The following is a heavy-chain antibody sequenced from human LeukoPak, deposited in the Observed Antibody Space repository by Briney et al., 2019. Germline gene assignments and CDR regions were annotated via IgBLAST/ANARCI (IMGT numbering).Heavy chain of an antibody. CDR2: INPNSGGT. CDR3: ARVGIAVAGTGHDAFDI. D-gene: IGHD6-19*01. CDR1: GYTFTGYY. V-gene: IGHV1-2*02. J-gene: IGHJ3*02. Sequence: ASVKVSCKASGYTFTGYYMHWVRQAPGQGLEWMGWINPNSGGTNYAQKFQGRVTMTRDTSISTAYMELSRLRSDDTAVYHCARVGIAVAGTGHDAFDIWGQGTMVTVSS.